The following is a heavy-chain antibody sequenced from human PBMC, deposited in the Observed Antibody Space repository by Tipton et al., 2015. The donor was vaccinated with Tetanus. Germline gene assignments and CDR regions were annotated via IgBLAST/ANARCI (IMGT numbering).Heavy chain of an antibody. V-gene: IGHV4-31*03. CDR1: GASINAGGYL. CDR3: ARGLPREPFYLDY. D-gene: IGHD1-26*01. Sequence: TLSLTCTVSGASINAGGYLWTWVRQRPGKGLEWIGNIYYTAPTPYTPSLSSRVTISVDSSKNHFSLNLTSVTAADTAVYFCARGLPREPFYLDYWGQGKQVTVSS. CDR2: IYYTAPT. J-gene: IGHJ4*02.